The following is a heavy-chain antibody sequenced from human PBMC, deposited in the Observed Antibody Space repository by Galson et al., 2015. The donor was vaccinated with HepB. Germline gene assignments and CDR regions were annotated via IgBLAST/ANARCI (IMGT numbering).Heavy chain of an antibody. CDR3: ARDGVSLIDYGDNVNWLDP. V-gene: IGHV3-7*01. Sequence: SLRLSCAVSEFTFSSYWMSWVRQAPGKGLEWVANIKEDGSEKYYVDSVKGRFTISRDNAKNSLFLQMNSLRAEDTAVYYCARDGVSLIDYGDNVNWLDPWGQGTLVTVSS. CDR2: IKEDGSEK. D-gene: IGHD4-17*01. CDR1: EFTFSSYW. J-gene: IGHJ5*02.